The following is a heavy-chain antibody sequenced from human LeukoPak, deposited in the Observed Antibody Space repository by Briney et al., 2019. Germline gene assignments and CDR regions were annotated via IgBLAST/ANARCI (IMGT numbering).Heavy chain of an antibody. CDR2: ISCYNGDT. J-gene: IGHJ4*02. CDR1: GYIFNKYG. V-gene: IGHV1-18*01. CDR3: ARKVVPAALSDY. Sequence: ASVKVSCKASGYIFNKYGVSWVRQAPGQGLEWLAWISCYNGDTNYAQKFQGRVTVTTDTSTSTVYMELRSLRSDDTAVYYCARKVVPAALSDYWGQGTQVTVSS. D-gene: IGHD2-2*01.